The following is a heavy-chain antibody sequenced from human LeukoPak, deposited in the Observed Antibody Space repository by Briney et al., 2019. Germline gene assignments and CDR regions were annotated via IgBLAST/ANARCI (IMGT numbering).Heavy chain of an antibody. Sequence: SETLSLTCTVSGDSISIGGHYWNWLRQRPGKGLEWIGYIFYTGSTYYNPSLKSRVTISVDTSKNQFSLKLSSVTAADTAVYYCARSPGIWNEYGRLEYWGQGALVTVSS. CDR1: GDSISIGGHY. CDR3: ARSPGIWNEYGRLEY. D-gene: IGHD1-1*01. J-gene: IGHJ4*02. CDR2: IFYTGST. V-gene: IGHV4-31*03.